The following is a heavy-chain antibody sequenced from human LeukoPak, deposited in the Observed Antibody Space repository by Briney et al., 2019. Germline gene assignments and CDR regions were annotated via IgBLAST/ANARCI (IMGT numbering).Heavy chain of an antibody. V-gene: IGHV5-51*01. CDR1: GYSFTSYW. CDR3: ARQTAMGRSGDY. J-gene: IGHJ4*02. CDR2: IDPSDSET. D-gene: IGHD5-18*01. Sequence: GESLKISCKASGYSFTSYWIGWVRQMPGKGLEWMGIIDPSDSETRYTPSFQGQVTISADKSLSSAYLQWNSLRASDTAMYYCARQTAMGRSGDYWGQGTLVTVSA.